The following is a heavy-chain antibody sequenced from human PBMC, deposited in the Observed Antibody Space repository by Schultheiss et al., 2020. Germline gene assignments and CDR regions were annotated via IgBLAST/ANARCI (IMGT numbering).Heavy chain of an antibody. D-gene: IGHD6-13*01. V-gene: IGHV1-2*06. Sequence: ASVKVSCKTSGYTFTGYYMHWVRQAPGQGLEWMGRINPNSGGTNYAQKFQGRVTMTRNTSISTAYMELSSLRSEDTAVYYCARDKGSRYYYGMDVWGKGTTVNGYS. CDR3: ARDKGSRYYYGMDV. J-gene: IGHJ6*04. CDR1: GYTFTGYY. CDR2: INPNSGGT.